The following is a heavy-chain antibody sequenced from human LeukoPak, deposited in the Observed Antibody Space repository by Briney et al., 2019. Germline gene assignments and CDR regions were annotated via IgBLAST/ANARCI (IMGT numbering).Heavy chain of an antibody. CDR3: ARGREQNYDFWSGYYGKGVHWFDP. D-gene: IGHD3-3*01. V-gene: IGHV4-34*01. CDR1: GGSFSGYY. Sequence: SETLSLTCAVYGGSFSGYYWSWIRQPPGKGLEWIGEINHSGSTNYNPSLKSRVTISVDTSKSQFSLKLSSVTAADTAVYYCARGREQNYDFWSGYYGKGVHWFDPWGQGTLVTVSS. J-gene: IGHJ5*02. CDR2: INHSGST.